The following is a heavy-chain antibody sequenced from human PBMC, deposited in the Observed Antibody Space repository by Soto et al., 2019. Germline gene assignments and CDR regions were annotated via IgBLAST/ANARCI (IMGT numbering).Heavy chain of an antibody. D-gene: IGHD3-22*01. V-gene: IGHV3-74*01. J-gene: IGHJ4*02. CDR1: GFTFSSYW. CDR2: INSDGSST. Sequence: EVQLVESGGGLVQPGGSLRLSCAASGFTFSSYWMHWVRQAPGKGLVWVSRINSDGSSTSYADSVKGRFTISRDNAKNTLYLQMNSLRAEDTAVYYCARTPQYQYYYDSGGYSPDYWGQGTLVTFCS. CDR3: ARTPQYQYYYDSGGYSPDY.